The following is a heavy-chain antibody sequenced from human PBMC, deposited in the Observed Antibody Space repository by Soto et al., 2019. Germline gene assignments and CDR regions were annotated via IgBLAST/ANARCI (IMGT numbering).Heavy chain of an antibody. CDR3: ATGGYCSGGSCYSGYFDY. D-gene: IGHD2-15*01. Sequence: QVQLVQSGAEVKKPGSSVKVSCKASGRTFSSYAISWVRQAPGQGLEWMGGIIPIFGTANYAQKFQGRVTITADESTSTAYMELSSLRSEDTAVYYCATGGYCSGGSCYSGYFDYWGQGTLVTVSS. J-gene: IGHJ4*02. CDR2: IIPIFGTA. V-gene: IGHV1-69*01. CDR1: GRTFSSYA.